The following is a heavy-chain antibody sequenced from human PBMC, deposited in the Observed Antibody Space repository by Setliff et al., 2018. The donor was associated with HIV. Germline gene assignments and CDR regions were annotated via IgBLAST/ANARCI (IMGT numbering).Heavy chain of an antibody. D-gene: IGHD3-22*01. CDR3: TRVRLTMIMMVDYFDQ. CDR1: GGSISNFY. Sequence: LSLTCSVSGGSISNFYWSWIRQPPGKGLEWVGHIYSTGDTNYNPSLKSRVTLSADTSKNQLSLSLASVTAADTAVYYCTRVRLTMIMMVDYFDQWGQGTLVTVSS. CDR2: IYSTGDT. V-gene: IGHV4-4*07. J-gene: IGHJ4*02.